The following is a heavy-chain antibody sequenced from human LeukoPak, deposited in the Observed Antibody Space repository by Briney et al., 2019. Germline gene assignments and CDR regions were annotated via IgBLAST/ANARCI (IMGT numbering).Heavy chain of an antibody. CDR1: GGSISSYY. D-gene: IGHD4-17*01. V-gene: IGHV4-59*08. J-gene: IGHJ4*02. CDR3: ARHENGDYVDY. Sequence: SETLSLTCTVSGGSISSYYWSWIRQPPGKGLEWIGYIYYSGNTNYNPSLKSRVTISVDTSKNQFSLKLSSVTAADTAVYYCARHENGDYVDYWGQGTLVTVSS. CDR2: IYYSGNT.